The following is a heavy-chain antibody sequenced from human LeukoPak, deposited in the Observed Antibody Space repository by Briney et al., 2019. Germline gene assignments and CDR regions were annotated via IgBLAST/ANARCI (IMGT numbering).Heavy chain of an antibody. Sequence: GGSLRLSCTASGFTFGDYAMSWFRQVPGKGLEWVGFIRSKAYGGTTEYAASVKGRSTISRDDSKSIAYLQMNSLKTEDTAVYYCTRDRGNVYYYGMDIWGQGTTVTVSS. J-gene: IGHJ6*02. CDR2: IRSKAYGGTT. D-gene: IGHD3-16*01. CDR3: TRDRGNVYYYGMDI. V-gene: IGHV3-49*03. CDR1: GFTFGDYA.